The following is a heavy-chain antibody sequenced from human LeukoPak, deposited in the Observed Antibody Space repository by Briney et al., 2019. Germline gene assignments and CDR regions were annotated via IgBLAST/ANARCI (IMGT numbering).Heavy chain of an antibody. V-gene: IGHV4-39*07. Sequence: PSETLSLTCSVSGGSISGSTYYWGWIRQPPGKGLEWIGNIYYSGSTYYNPSLKSRVTISVDTSKNQFSLKLTSVTVADTALYYCAKDSGSYHRAYNWFDPWGQGTLVTVSS. D-gene: IGHD1-26*01. CDR2: IYYSGST. CDR3: AKDSGSYHRAYNWFDP. J-gene: IGHJ5*02. CDR1: GGSISGSTYY.